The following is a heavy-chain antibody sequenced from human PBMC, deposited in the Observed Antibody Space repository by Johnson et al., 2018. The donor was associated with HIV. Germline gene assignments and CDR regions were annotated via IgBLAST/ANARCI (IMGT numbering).Heavy chain of an antibody. Sequence: QVQLVESGGGVVRPGGSLRLSCAASGFTFDYYGMSWVRQAPGKGLEWVAFIRYDGSNKYYADSVKGRFTISRDNSKNTLYLQMNSLRAEDTAVYYCAKEQLLRAFDIWGQGTMVTVSS. V-gene: IGHV3-30*02. CDR2: IRYDGSNK. D-gene: IGHD2-15*01. J-gene: IGHJ3*02. CDR3: AKEQLLRAFDI. CDR1: GFTFDYYG.